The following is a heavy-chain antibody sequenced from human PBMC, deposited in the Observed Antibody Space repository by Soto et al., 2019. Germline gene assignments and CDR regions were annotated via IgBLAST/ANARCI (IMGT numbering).Heavy chain of an antibody. V-gene: IGHV1-18*01. CDR2: ISAHNGNT. D-gene: IGHD3-16*01. Sequence: QVHLVQSGAEVKKPGASVKVSCKASGYTFTSYGITWVRQAPGQGLEWMGWISAHNGNTDYAKKLQGRVIVTRDTSTSKVYMGLRSLRSDGTAEYYGAGGRYADYWGQGALVTVSS. J-gene: IGHJ4*02. CDR3: AGGRYADY. CDR1: GYTFTSYG.